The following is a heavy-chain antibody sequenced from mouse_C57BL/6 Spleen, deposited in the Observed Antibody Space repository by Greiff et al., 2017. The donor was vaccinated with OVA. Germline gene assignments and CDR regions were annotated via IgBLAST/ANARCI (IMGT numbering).Heavy chain of an antibody. D-gene: IGHD1-1*01. J-gene: IGHJ1*03. V-gene: IGHV1-72*01. CDR1: GYTLTSYW. Sequence: QVQLQQPGAELVKPGASVKLSCKASGYTLTSYWMHRVKQRPGRGLEWIGRIDPYSGGSKYNEEFKSKATLTVDKPARTADMKLSSMTSEDSAVYDCARGGGSSHWYFDVWGTGTTVTVSS. CDR2: IDPYSGGS. CDR3: ARGGGSSHWYFDV.